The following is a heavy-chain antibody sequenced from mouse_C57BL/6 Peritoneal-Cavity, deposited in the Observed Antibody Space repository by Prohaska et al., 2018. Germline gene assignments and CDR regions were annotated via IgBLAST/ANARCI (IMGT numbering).Heavy chain of an antibody. V-gene: IGHV11-2*01. CDR3: MRYGNYWYFDV. CDR1: GFTFSGFW. J-gene: IGHJ1*03. CDR2: INSDGSEI. D-gene: IGHD2-1*01. Sequence: EVQLLETGGGLVQPGGSRGLSCEGSGFTFSGFWMSWVRQTPGKNLEWIGDINSDGSEINYAPSIKDRFTIFRDNDKSTLYLQMSNVRSEDTATYFCMRYGNYWYFDVWGTGTTFTVSS.